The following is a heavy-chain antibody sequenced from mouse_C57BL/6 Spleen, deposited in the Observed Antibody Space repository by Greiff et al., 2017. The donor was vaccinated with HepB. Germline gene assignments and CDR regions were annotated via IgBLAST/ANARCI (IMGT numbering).Heavy chain of an antibody. CDR3: SRDYGSSYRNYAMDY. D-gene: IGHD1-1*01. V-gene: IGHV5-4*03. Sequence: EVMLVESGGGLVKPGGSLKLSCAASGFTFSSYAMSWVRQTPEKRLEWVATISDGGSYTYYPDNVKGRFTISRDNAKNNLYLQMSHLKSEDTAMYYCSRDYGSSYRNYAMDYWGQGTSVTVSS. J-gene: IGHJ4*01. CDR1: GFTFSSYA. CDR2: ISDGGSYT.